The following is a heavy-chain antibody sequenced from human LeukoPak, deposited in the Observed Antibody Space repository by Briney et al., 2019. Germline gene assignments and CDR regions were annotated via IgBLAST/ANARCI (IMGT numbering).Heavy chain of an antibody. CDR1: GFTFSSYA. CDR3: AKAYYDFWSGLDY. CDR2: ISGSGDST. Sequence: GGSLRLSCAASGFTFSSYAMGWVRQAPGKGLEWVSAISGSGDSTYYADSVKGRFTISRDNSKNTLYLQMNSLRAEDTAVYYCAKAYYDFWSGLDYWGQGTLVTVSS. V-gene: IGHV3-23*01. J-gene: IGHJ4*02. D-gene: IGHD3-3*01.